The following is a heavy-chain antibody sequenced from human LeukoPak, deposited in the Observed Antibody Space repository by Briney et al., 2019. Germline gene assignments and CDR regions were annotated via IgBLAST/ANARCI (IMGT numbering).Heavy chain of an antibody. J-gene: IGHJ6*02. CDR3: ASGRQQLAHYGMDV. CDR2: MSYSGST. D-gene: IGHD6-13*01. Sequence: SETLSLTCTVSGGSISSSSYYWGWIRQPLGKGLEWIGSMSYSGSTYYNPSLKSRVTISVDTSKNQFSLKLSSVTAADTAVYYCASGRQQLAHYGMDVWGQGTTVTVSS. CDR1: GGSISSSSYY. V-gene: IGHV4-39*07.